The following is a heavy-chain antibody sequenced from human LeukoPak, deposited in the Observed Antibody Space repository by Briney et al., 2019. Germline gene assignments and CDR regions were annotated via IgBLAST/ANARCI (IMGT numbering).Heavy chain of an antibody. V-gene: IGHV3-49*04. J-gene: IGHJ4*02. Sequence: PGGSLRLSCTASGFTFGDYAMSWVRQAPGKGLEWVGFIRSKAYGGTTEYAASVKGRFTISRDDSKSIAYLQMNSLKTEDTAVYYCIGSFGDLTFFDYWGQGTLVTVSS. D-gene: IGHD3-10*01. CDR2: IRSKAYGGTT. CDR3: IGSFGDLTFFDY. CDR1: GFTFGDYA.